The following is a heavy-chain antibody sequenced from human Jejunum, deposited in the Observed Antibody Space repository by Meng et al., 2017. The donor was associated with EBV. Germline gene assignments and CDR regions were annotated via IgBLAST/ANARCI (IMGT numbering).Heavy chain of an antibody. CDR2: IHPNSGGA. D-gene: IGHD3-16*01. Sequence: QGELVQSAAGVNTPGASVKLSCKASAYTFAGYYMHWVRQAPGQGLEWMGRIHPNSGGANYAQKFQGRVTMTRDTSISTAYMELSRLRSDDTAVYYCAREGLVGDLRYFDLWGRGTLVTVSS. J-gene: IGHJ2*01. V-gene: IGHV1-2*06. CDR3: AREGLVGDLRYFDL. CDR1: AYTFAGYY.